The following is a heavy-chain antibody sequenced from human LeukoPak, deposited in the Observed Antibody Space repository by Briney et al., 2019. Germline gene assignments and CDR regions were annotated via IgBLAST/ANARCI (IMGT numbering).Heavy chain of an antibody. V-gene: IGHV3-21*01. CDR3: ARDPLYSYGYYYYYYYMDV. D-gene: IGHD5-18*01. Sequence: PGGSLRLSCAASGFTFSSYSMNWVRQAPGKGLEWVSSISSSSSYIYYADSVKGRFTISRDNAKNSLYLQMNSLRAEDTAVYYCARDPLYSYGYYYYYYYMDVWGKGTTVTVSS. J-gene: IGHJ6*03. CDR1: GFTFSSYS. CDR2: ISSSSSYI.